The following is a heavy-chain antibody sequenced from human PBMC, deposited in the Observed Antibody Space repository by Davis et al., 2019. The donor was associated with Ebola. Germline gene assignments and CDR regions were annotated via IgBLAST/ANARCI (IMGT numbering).Heavy chain of an antibody. V-gene: IGHV3-74*01. CDR3: ARGPVGYFDY. CDR1: GFTFSSYS. Sequence: HTGGSLRLSCAASGFTFSSYSMNWVRQAPGKGLVWVSRINSDGSSTTYAGSVKGRFTISRDNARNTLHLQMNSLRAEDTAVYYCARGPVGYFDYWGQGTLVTV. D-gene: IGHD4-23*01. J-gene: IGHJ4*02. CDR2: INSDGSST.